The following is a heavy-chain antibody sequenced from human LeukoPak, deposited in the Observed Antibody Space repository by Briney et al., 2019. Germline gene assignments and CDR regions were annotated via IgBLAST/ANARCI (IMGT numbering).Heavy chain of an antibody. D-gene: IGHD5-24*01. Sequence: GGSLRLSCAASGFTFSSYSMNWVRQAPGKGLEWVSVFYVGGATYYADSVKGRFTISRDNSENTLYLQMKSLRAEDTAVYYCARGDGYNFFDYWGQGTLVTVSS. CDR2: FYVGGAT. CDR3: ARGDGYNFFDY. J-gene: IGHJ4*02. V-gene: IGHV3-53*01. CDR1: GFTFSSYS.